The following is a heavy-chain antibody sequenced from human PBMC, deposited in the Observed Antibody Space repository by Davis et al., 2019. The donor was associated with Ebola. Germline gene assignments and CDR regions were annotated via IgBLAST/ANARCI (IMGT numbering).Heavy chain of an antibody. V-gene: IGHV1-2*04. CDR3: ARGDLGYYYGMDV. CDR2: INPNSGGT. J-gene: IGHJ6*02. D-gene: IGHD3-16*01. Sequence: ASVKVSCQASGYTLTGYYMHWVRQAPGQGLEWMGWINPNSGGTNYAQKFQGWVTMTRDTSISTAYMELSRLRSDDTAVYYCARGDLGYYYGMDVWGQGTTVTVSS. CDR1: GYTLTGYY.